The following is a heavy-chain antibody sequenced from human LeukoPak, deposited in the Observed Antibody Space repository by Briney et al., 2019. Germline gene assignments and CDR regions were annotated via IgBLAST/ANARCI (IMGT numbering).Heavy chain of an antibody. J-gene: IGHJ3*02. CDR2: IYYSGST. CDR3: AGDYYDSSGTGAFDI. D-gene: IGHD3-22*01. CDR1: GGSTSNYY. V-gene: IGHV4-59*01. Sequence: SETLSLTCTVSGGSTSNYYWSWIRQPPGKGLEWIGYIYYSGSTTYNPSLKSRVTISVDTSKNQFSLKLSSVTAADTAVYYCAGDYYDSSGTGAFDIWGQGTMVTVSS.